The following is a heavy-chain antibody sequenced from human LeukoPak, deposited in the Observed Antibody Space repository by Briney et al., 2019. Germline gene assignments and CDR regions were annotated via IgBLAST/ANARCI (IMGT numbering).Heavy chain of an antibody. CDR1: GYTFTSYY. CDR3: ARDPQSENWFDP. Sequence: ASVKVSCKAAGYTFTSYYMHWVRQAPGQGLEWMGIINPSGGTTSYAQKFQGRVTMTSDTSTSTVYMELSSLRSEDTAVYYCARDPQSENWFDPWGQGTRVTVSP. D-gene: IGHD3-3*01. V-gene: IGHV1-46*01. CDR2: INPSGGTT. J-gene: IGHJ5*02.